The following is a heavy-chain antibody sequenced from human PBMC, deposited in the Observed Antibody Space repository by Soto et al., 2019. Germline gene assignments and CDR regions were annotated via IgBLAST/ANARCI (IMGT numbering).Heavy chain of an antibody. D-gene: IGHD6-13*01. CDR1: GYTFTSYD. V-gene: IGHV1-69*13. CDR2: IIPIFGTA. J-gene: IGHJ6*02. CDR3: ARDITSLGSSWYYYGMDV. Sequence: GASVKVSCKVSGYTFTSYDINWVRQAPGQGLEWMGGIIPIFGTANYAQKFQGRVTITADESTSTAYMELSSLRSEDTAVYYCARDITSLGSSWYYYGMDVWGQGTTVTVSS.